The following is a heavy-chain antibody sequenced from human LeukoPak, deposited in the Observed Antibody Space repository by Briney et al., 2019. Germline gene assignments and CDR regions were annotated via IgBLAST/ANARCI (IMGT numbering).Heavy chain of an antibody. Sequence: GGSLRLSCAASGFTFSSYAMSWVRQAPGKGLEWVSAISGSGGSTYYADSVKGRFTISRDNSKNTLYLQMNSLRAEDTAVYYCARDYPGDSMLWEDYFDYWGQGTLVTVSS. CDR2: ISGSGGST. CDR3: ARDYPGDSMLWEDYFDY. J-gene: IGHJ4*02. V-gene: IGHV3-23*01. D-gene: IGHD3-10*02. CDR1: GFTFSSYA.